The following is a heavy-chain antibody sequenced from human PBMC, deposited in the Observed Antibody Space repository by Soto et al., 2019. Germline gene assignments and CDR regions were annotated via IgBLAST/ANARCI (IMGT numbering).Heavy chain of an antibody. V-gene: IGHV3-23*01. CDR3: ATVHNTSRSFDY. D-gene: IGHD1-20*01. CDR2: TSISGRTT. CDR1: GFTITSSA. Sequence: PGGSLRLSCAASGFTITSSAMSWVRQAPGKGLEWVSTTSISGRTTYYADSVKGRFTVSRDDSKNTLDLQMSSLRAEDTAVYYCATVHNTSRSFDYWGQGTPVTVSS. J-gene: IGHJ4*02.